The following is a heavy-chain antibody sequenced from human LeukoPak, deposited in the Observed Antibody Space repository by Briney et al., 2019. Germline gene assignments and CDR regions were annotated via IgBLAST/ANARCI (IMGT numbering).Heavy chain of an antibody. CDR2: ISGRSSTI. D-gene: IGHD1-26*01. J-gene: IGHJ4*02. V-gene: IGHV3-48*01. Sequence: GGSLRLSCAASAFTFSNYSMNWVRQAPGKGLEWVSYISGRSSTIYYADSVKGRFTISRDNAKNSMYLQMNSLRAEDTAVYYCARDRIKSGSYYFDYWGQGTLVTVSS. CDR1: AFTFSNYS. CDR3: ARDRIKSGSYYFDY.